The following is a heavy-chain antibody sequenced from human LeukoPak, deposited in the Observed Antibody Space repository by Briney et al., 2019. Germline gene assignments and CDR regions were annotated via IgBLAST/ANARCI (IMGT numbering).Heavy chain of an antibody. Sequence: ASVKVSCKASGYTFTGYYMHWVRQAPGQGLEWMGWINPNSGGTNYAQKFQGWVTMTRDTSTSTVYMELSSLRSEDTAVYYCARGGGSYRLSSHFADYYYMDVWGKGTTVTVSS. CDR3: ARGGGSYRLSSHFADYYYMDV. CDR2: INPNSGGT. J-gene: IGHJ6*03. CDR1: GYTFTGYY. V-gene: IGHV1-2*04. D-gene: IGHD1-26*01.